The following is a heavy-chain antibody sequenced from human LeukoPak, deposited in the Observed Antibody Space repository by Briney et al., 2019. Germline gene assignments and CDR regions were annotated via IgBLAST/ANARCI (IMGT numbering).Heavy chain of an antibody. V-gene: IGHV3-74*01. CDR2: INYDGST. D-gene: IGHD6-13*01. Sequence: GGSLRLSCAASGFTFSNYWMHWFRQAPGKGLVWVSRINYDGSTNYADSVKGRFTISRDNSKNTLYLQMNSLRAEDTAVYYCARRRVSGWFDPWGQGALVTVSS. J-gene: IGHJ5*02. CDR3: ARRRVSGWFDP. CDR1: GFTFSNYW.